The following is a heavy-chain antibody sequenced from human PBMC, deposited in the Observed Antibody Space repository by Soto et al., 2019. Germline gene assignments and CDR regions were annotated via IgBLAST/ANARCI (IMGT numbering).Heavy chain of an antibody. Sequence: SETLSLTCTVSGGSISSGGYYWSWVRQHPGKGLEWIGYIYYSGSTYYNPSLKSRVTISVDTSKNQFSLKLTSVTAADTAVFYCARGGYYFYYAMDVWGQWTTVTVSS. CDR1: GGSISSGGYY. V-gene: IGHV4-31*03. D-gene: IGHD6-25*01. J-gene: IGHJ6*02. CDR2: IYYSGST. CDR3: ARGGYYFYYAMDV.